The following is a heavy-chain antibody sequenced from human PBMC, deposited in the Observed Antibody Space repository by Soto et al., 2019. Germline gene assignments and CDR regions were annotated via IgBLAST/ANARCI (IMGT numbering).Heavy chain of an antibody. V-gene: IGHV4-4*02. CDR3: ARDDAENQSWFDP. CDR1: GGSISSSNW. Sequence: SETLSLTCAVSGGSISSSNWWSWVRQPPGKGLEWIGEIYHSGSTNYNPSLKSRVTISVDKSKNQFSLKLSSVTAADTAVYYCARDDAENQSWFDPWGQGTLVTVSS. J-gene: IGHJ5*02. CDR2: IYHSGST.